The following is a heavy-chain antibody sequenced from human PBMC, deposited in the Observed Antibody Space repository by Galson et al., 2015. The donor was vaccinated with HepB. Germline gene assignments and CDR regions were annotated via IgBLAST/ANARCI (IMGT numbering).Heavy chain of an antibody. J-gene: IGHJ4*02. V-gene: IGHV4-59*01. Sequence: ETLSLTCSVSGGSMSSYYWNWIRQVPGKGLEWIGYIYYSGSTDYNPSLKSRVSISVDTSKNQFSLMLSSVTAADSAIYYCARARLTTWFDFDYWGQGTLVTVSS. CDR2: IYYSGST. CDR1: GGSMSSYY. D-gene: IGHD2/OR15-2a*01. CDR3: ARARLTTWFDFDY.